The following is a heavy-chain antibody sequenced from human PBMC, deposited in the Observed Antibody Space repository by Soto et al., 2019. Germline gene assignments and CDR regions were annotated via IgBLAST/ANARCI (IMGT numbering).Heavy chain of an antibody. CDR3: VRVVAVPGYPDN. D-gene: IGHD5-12*01. V-gene: IGHV1-69*14. Sequence: QVQLVQSGAEVRQPASSVKVSCKTSGGTFSSYAISWVRQAPGQGLEWMGGIVPIVDTSTYAQKFQGRVTITADTSTRTVYMELSSLRSDDTAVYYCVRVVAVPGYPDNWGQGTLVTVSS. CDR1: GGTFSSYA. J-gene: IGHJ4*02. CDR2: IVPIVDTS.